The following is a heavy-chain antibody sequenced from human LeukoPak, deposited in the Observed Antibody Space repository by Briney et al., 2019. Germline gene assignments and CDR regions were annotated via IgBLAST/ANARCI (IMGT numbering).Heavy chain of an antibody. CDR3: ARPSQHGCSGGSCYLGYGMDV. D-gene: IGHD2-15*01. J-gene: IGHJ6*02. Sequence: PGGSLRLSCAASGFTVSSNYMSWVRQAPGKGLEWVSVIYSGGSTYYADSVKGRFTIPRDNSKNTLYLQMNSLRAEDTHVYYFARPSQHGCSGGSCYLGYGMDVWGQGTTVTVSS. V-gene: IGHV3-53*01. CDR1: GFTVSSNY. CDR2: IYSGGST.